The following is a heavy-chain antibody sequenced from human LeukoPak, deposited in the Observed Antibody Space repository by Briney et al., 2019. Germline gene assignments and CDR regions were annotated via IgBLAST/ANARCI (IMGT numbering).Heavy chain of an antibody. CDR1: GFTFSSYW. CDR2: IKLDGSEK. V-gene: IGHV3-7*03. Sequence: GGSLRLSCAASGFTFSSYWMSWVRQAPGKGLEWVANIKLDGSEKYYVDSVKGRFTISRDNAKNSVYLQMNSLRAEDTAVYYCARDRGSGSIDYWGQGTLVTVSS. D-gene: IGHD3-10*01. CDR3: ARDRGSGSIDY. J-gene: IGHJ4*02.